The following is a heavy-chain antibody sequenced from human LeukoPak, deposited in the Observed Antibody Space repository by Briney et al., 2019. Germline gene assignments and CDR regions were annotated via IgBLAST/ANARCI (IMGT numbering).Heavy chain of an antibody. J-gene: IGHJ3*02. CDR1: GFTFSSYA. D-gene: IGHD4-17*01. CDR2: ISYDGSNK. V-gene: IGHV3-30*04. Sequence: GGSLRLSCAASGFTFSSYAMHWVRQAPGKGLEWVAVISYDGSNKYYVDSVKGRFTISRDNSKNTLYLQMNSLRAEDTAVYYCARGDYGDYPGAFDIWGQGTMVTVSS. CDR3: ARGDYGDYPGAFDI.